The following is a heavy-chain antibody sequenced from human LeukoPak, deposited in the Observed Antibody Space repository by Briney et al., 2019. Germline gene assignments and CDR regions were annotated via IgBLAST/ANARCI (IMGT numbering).Heavy chain of an antibody. CDR2: MSASGSHT. D-gene: IGHD1/OR15-1a*01. J-gene: IGHJ4*02. Sequence: GGSLRLSCAASGFIFSDFAMSWVRQAPGKGLEWVSGMSASGSHTHSAYFVKGRFTISRDNFKNTLYLQMNGLRVEDTAVYYCAKVRSGNNDYFDYWGQGTLVTVSS. CDR1: GFIFSDFA. CDR3: AKVRSGNNDYFDY. V-gene: IGHV3-23*01.